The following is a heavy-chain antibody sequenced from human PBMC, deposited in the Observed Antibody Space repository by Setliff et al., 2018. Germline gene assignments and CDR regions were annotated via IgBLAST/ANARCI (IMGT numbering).Heavy chain of an antibody. CDR1: GFTFSIYW. Sequence: GGSLRLSCAASGFTFSIYWMHWVRQVPGKGLEWVSRINIDGRSINYADSVRGRFTISRDNAKNTVYLQMNSLGGDDTAVYHCARDLVGATADFWGRGTLVTVSS. CDR2: INIDGRSI. CDR3: ARDLVGATADF. V-gene: IGHV3-74*01. J-gene: IGHJ4*02. D-gene: IGHD1-26*01.